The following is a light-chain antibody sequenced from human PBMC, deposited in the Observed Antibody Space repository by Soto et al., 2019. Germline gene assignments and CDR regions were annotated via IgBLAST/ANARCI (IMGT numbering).Light chain of an antibody. J-gene: IGKJ4*01. CDR3: QQYFATPLT. V-gene: IGKV4-1*01. Sequence: DIVMTQSPDSLAVSPGERATFNCKSSQSLLFSTNNKNYLAWYQQKFGQPPKLLIYWASARDSGVPDRFSASGSEKNFTLTISSLQAEDVAVYYCQQYFATPLTFGGGTRVEI. CDR1: QSLLFSTNNKNY. CDR2: WAS.